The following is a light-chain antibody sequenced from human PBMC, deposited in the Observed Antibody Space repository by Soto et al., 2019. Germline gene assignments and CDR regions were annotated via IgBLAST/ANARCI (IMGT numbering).Light chain of an antibody. V-gene: IGKV1-5*03. J-gene: IGKJ1*01. CDR1: QSISSW. CDR3: QQYDSYLPWT. CDR2: KAS. Sequence: IQLNQPPPSLIAKDRNRVTIAYRASQSISSWVAWYQQKPGKAPKLLIYKASSLESGVPSRFSGSGSGTEFSLSSCSLLPDDFATYYCQQYDSYLPWTVGQGTKVDIK.